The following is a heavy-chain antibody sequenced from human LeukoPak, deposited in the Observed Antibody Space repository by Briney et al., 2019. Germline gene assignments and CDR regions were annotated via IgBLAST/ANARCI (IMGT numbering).Heavy chain of an antibody. D-gene: IGHD4-23*01. V-gene: IGHV1-18*04. J-gene: IGHJ4*02. CDR1: GYTFRSYA. CDR3: ARESDYGGNYYYLDS. Sequence: ASVKVSCKASGYTFRSYALTWVRQAPGQGLEWMGWVSPYTGHTEYAQTFQGRDTMTADTSTTTSYLELRSLRSDDTAMYFCARESDYGGNYYYLDSWGQGTLVTVSS. CDR2: VSPYTGHT.